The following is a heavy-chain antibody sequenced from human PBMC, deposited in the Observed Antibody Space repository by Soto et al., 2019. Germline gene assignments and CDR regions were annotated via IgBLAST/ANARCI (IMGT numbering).Heavy chain of an antibody. V-gene: IGHV3-43*01. CDR3: ANDSYDSGGYYDRYFDY. Sequence: PGGSLRLSCAASGFTFDDYTMHWGRQAPGKGLEWVSLISWDGGSTYYADSVKGRFTISRDNSKNSLYLQMNSLRTEDAALYYCANDSYDSGGYYDRYFDYWGQGTLVTVSS. J-gene: IGHJ4*02. CDR1: GFTFDDYT. D-gene: IGHD3-22*01. CDR2: ISWDGGST.